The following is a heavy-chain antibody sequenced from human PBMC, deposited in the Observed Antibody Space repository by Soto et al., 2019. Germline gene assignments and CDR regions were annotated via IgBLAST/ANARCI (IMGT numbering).Heavy chain of an antibody. D-gene: IGHD2-8*01. Sequence: QVQLVQSGAEVKKPGASVKVSCKASGYTFTSHDINWMRQATGQGLEWMGWMNPNRGHTNYAQKFQGRVTMSRVTSKSTAVMELARLRSEDAAIYYCAGGMCNSWGQGTLVTVSS. V-gene: IGHV1-8*01. CDR3: AGGMCNS. CDR1: GYTFTSHD. CDR2: MNPNRGHT. J-gene: IGHJ4*02.